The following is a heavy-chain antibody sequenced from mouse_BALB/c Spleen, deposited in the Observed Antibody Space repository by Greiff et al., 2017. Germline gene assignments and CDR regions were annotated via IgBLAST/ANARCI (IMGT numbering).Heavy chain of an antibody. CDR1: GFSLTGYG. CDR3: ARDRGLLDWYFDV. D-gene: IGHD2-1*01. CDR2: IWGDGST. Sequence: VKLQESGPGLVAPSQSLSITCTVSGFSLTGYGVNWVRQPPGKGLEWLGMIWGDGSTDYNSALKSRLSISKDNSKSQVFLKMNSLQTDDTARYYCARDRGLLDWYFDVWGAGTTVTVAS. V-gene: IGHV2-6-7*01. J-gene: IGHJ1*01.